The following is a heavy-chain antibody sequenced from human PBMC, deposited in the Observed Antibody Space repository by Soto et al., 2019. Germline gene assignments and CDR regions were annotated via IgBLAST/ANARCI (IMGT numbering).Heavy chain of an antibody. CDR2: ISYDGSNK. V-gene: IGHV3-30-3*01. Sequence: GGSLRLSCAASGFTFSSYAMHWVRQAPGKGLEWVAVISYDGSNKYYADSVKGRFTISRDNSKNTLYLQMNSLRAEDTAVYYCARDLYCSGGSCYSLKDNWFDPWGQGTLVTVSS. CDR3: ARDLYCSGGSCYSLKDNWFDP. J-gene: IGHJ5*02. CDR1: GFTFSSYA. D-gene: IGHD2-15*01.